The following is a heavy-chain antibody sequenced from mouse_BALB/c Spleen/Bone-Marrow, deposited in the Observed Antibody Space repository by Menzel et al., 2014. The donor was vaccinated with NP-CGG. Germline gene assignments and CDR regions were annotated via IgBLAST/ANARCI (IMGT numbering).Heavy chain of an antibody. Sequence: VQLQQSGPGLVQPSQRLSITCTVSGFSLTSYGVHWVRQSPGKGLEWLGVIWSGGSTDYNAAFISRLSISKDNSKSQVFFKMNSLQADDTAIYYCARNPPPYRLYAMDYWGQGTSVTVSS. J-gene: IGHJ4*01. D-gene: IGHD2-14*01. CDR3: ARNPPPYRLYAMDY. CDR2: IWSGGST. CDR1: GFSLTSYG. V-gene: IGHV2-4-1*01.